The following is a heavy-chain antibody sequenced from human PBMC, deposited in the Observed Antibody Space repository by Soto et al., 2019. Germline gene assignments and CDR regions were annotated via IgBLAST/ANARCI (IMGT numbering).Heavy chain of an antibody. CDR3: AKVRSTTIFVVGSLFDY. J-gene: IGHJ4*02. D-gene: IGHD3-3*01. V-gene: IGHV3-23*01. CDR2: ISGSGCTT. CDR1: VFNFSSYS. Sequence: LRLSCAAAVFNFSSYSMCWVRQTPGKGLGCVSTISGSGCTTCYADSVESGLTIFIDNSKNTLYLQINSLRAEDTAVSYSAKVRSTTIFVVGSLFDYWGQRTPVTVS.